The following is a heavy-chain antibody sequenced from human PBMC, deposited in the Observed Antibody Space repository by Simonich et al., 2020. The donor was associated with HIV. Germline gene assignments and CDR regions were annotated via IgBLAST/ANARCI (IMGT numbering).Heavy chain of an antibody. D-gene: IGHD2-2*01. CDR1: GGTFSVSY. CDR3: ARGFYQRLYYFDY. J-gene: IGHJ4*02. CDR2: INHSGST. V-gene: IGHV4-34*01. Sequence: QVQLQQWGAGLLKPSETLSLTCAVYGGTFSVSYWGWIRQPPGKGLEWIGEINHSGSTNYTPSLKSRVTISVETSKNQFSLKLSSVTAADTAVYYCARGFYQRLYYFDYWGQGTLVTVSS.